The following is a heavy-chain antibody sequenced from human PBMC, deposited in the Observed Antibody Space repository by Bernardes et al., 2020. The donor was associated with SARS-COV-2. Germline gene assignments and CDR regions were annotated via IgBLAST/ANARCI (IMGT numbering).Heavy chain of an antibody. CDR3: AKDSIVVVPAATNGDY. D-gene: IGHD2-2*01. V-gene: IGHV3-23*01. J-gene: IGHJ4*02. CDR2: ISGSGGST. Sequence: GGSLRLSCAASGFTFSSYAMSWVRQAPGKGLEWVSAISGSGGSTYYADSVKGRFTISRDNSKNTLYLQMNSLRAEDTAVYYCAKDSIVVVPAATNGDYWGQGTLVTVSS. CDR1: GFTFSSYA.